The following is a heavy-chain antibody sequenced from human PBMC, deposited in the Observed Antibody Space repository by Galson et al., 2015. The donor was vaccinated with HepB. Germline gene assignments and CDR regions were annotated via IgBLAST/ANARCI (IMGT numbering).Heavy chain of an antibody. CDR1: VSTFSSYA. Sequence: SLRLSCAASVSTFSSYAMSWVRQAPGKGLEWVSAISGSGRTTYYADSAKGRFTISRDNSKNTLYLQMNSLRADDTAVYYCAKDDRYWGSPFDYWGQGTLVTVSS. J-gene: IGHJ4*02. CDR2: ISGSGRTT. D-gene: IGHD7-27*01. CDR3: AKDDRYWGSPFDY. V-gene: IGHV3-23*01.